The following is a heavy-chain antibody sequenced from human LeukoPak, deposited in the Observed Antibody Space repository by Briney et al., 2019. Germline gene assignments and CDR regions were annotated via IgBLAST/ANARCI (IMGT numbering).Heavy chain of an antibody. Sequence: GGSLRLSCAASGFTFSSYGMHWVRQAPGKGLEWVAVTSYDGSNEYYADSVKGRFTISRDSSKNTLYLQMNSLRAEDTAVYYCARASGVPWADYAFDIWGQGTMVTVSS. CDR2: TSYDGSNE. V-gene: IGHV3-30*03. CDR1: GFTFSSYG. D-gene: IGHD3-10*01. CDR3: ARASGVPWADYAFDI. J-gene: IGHJ3*02.